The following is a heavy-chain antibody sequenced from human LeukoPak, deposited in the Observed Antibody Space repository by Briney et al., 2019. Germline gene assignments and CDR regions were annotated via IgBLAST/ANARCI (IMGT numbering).Heavy chain of an antibody. CDR3: AREGYYYGLDV. CDR2: ITYTSSSI. Sequence: AGGSLRLSCAASGFTFSAYSMNWVRKAPGKGLEWVSSITYTSSSISYADSVRGRFTISRDNAKNSLYLQMNSLRVEDTAVYYCAREGYYYGLDVWGQGTTVTVSS. J-gene: IGHJ6*02. V-gene: IGHV3-21*01. CDR1: GFTFSAYS.